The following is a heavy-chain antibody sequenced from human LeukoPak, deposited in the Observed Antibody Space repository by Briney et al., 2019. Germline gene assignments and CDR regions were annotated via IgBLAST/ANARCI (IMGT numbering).Heavy chain of an antibody. CDR3: AAEYSSSPSYYFVY. V-gene: IGHV1-3*01. J-gene: IGHJ4*02. CDR1: GHTSTTYA. Sequence: ASVKVSCKASGHTSTTYAIHWVRQAPGQGLEWMGWINAGNGNIKYSQKFQGRVTITGDTSASTAYMELSSLRSEDTAVYYCAAEYSSSPSYYFVYWGQGTLVTVSS. D-gene: IGHD6-6*01. CDR2: INAGNGNI.